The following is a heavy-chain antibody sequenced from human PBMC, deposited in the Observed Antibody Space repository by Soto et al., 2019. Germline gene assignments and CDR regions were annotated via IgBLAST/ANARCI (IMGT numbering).Heavy chain of an antibody. CDR2: ISAYNGNT. CDR1: GYTFTNFG. CDR3: ARGGAPIDY. V-gene: IGHV1-18*01. D-gene: IGHD3-16*01. J-gene: IGHJ4*02. Sequence: QVQLVQSGAEVKKPGASVKVSCTASGYTFTNFGIRWVRQAPGQGLEWMGWISAYNGNTNYAQNFQGRVTMTTDTSTSPVYMELRSLRSDDTAVSYGARGGAPIDYWGQGTLVNVSS.